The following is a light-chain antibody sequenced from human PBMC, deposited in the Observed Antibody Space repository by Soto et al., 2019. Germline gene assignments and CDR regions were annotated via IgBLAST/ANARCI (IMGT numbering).Light chain of an antibody. J-gene: IGKJ4*01. CDR1: QGIGNY. V-gene: IGKV1-39*01. Sequence: DIQMTQSPSSLSASVGDRVTITCRASQGIGNYLNWYQQKPGKAPKLLIYAASSLQSGVPSRFSGSGSGTDFNLTISSLQPEDSASYFCQQSSSAPLTFGGGTKVEIK. CDR2: AAS. CDR3: QQSSSAPLT.